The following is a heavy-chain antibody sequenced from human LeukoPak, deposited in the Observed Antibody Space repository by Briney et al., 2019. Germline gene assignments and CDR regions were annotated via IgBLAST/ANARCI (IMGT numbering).Heavy chain of an antibody. D-gene: IGHD3-22*01. Sequence: PGGSLRLSCAASGFTFSIYAMSWVRQAPGKGLEWVSAISAGGSTTYYADSVKGRFTISRDNSKNTLFLQMNSLRAEDTAVYYCAKDRDRSGFPQYLDCWGQETLVTVSS. V-gene: IGHV3-23*01. CDR1: GFTFSIYA. CDR2: ISAGGSTT. CDR3: AKDRDRSGFPQYLDC. J-gene: IGHJ4*02.